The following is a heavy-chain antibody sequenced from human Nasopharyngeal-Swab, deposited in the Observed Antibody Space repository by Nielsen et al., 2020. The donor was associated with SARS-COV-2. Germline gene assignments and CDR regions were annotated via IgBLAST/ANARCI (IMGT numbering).Heavy chain of an antibody. CDR1: GYTFVSSW. V-gene: IGHV5-51*01. J-gene: IGHJ6*03. CDR3: ARLVRGYSFYYMDV. CDR2: IYPGDSET. D-gene: IGHD5-18*01. Sequence: GASLKISCKGSGYTFVSSWIAWVRQMPGKGLEWMCMIYPGDSETRYSPSFQGQVTISADKSSNTAYLQWSSLRASDTATYYCARLVRGYSFYYMDVWGKGTTVTVSS.